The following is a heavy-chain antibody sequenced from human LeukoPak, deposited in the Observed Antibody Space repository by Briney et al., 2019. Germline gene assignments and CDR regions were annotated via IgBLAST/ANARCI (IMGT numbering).Heavy chain of an antibody. D-gene: IGHD6-13*01. J-gene: IGHJ4*02. CDR3: ARDLFEPDIAAAGTDY. CDR1: GFTFSSYS. Sequence: PGGSLRLSCVASGFTFSSYSMNWVRQAPGKGLEWVSSISSSSSYIYYADSVKGRFTISRDNAKNSLYLQMNSLRAEDTAVYYCARDLFEPDIAAAGTDYWGQGTLVTVSS. CDR2: ISSSSSYI. V-gene: IGHV3-21*01.